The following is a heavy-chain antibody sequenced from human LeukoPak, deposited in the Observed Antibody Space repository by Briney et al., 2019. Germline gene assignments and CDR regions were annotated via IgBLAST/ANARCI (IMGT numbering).Heavy chain of an antibody. V-gene: IGHV3-7*01. D-gene: IGHD3-22*01. CDR3: ASDIGSGYYVDY. J-gene: IGHJ4*02. CDR2: IKQDGSEK. Sequence: PGGALRLSCAASGFTFSSYWMSWVRQAPGKGLEWVANIKQDGSEKYYVDSVKGRFTISRDNAKTSLYLKMHSLRAEDTAVYYCASDIGSGYYVDYWGQGTLVTVSS. CDR1: GFTFSSYW.